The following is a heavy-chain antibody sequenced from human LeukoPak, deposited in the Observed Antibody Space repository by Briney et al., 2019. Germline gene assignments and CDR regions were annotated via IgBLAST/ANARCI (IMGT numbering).Heavy chain of an antibody. J-gene: IGHJ4*02. CDR1: GFTFSSYA. V-gene: IGHV3-30-3*01. Sequence: GRSLRLSCAASGFTFSSYAMHWVRQAPGKGLEWVAVISYDGSNKYYADSVKGRFTISRDNSKNTLYLQMNSLRAEDTAVYYCASTYDFWSGTFDYWGQGTLVTVSS. CDR3: ASTYDFWSGTFDY. CDR2: ISYDGSNK. D-gene: IGHD3-3*01.